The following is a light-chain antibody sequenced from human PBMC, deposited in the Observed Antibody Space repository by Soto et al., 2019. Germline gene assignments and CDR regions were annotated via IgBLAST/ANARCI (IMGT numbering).Light chain of an antibody. V-gene: IGKV1-8*01. CDR3: QQYSSPWT. CDR2: AAA. Sequence: AIRMTQSPSSLSASTGDRVTITCRASQGISSYVAWSQPKPGKAPKLLIHAAATLQRGEPSAFSGCACGPAVSITISRLQSEDFANYYCQQYSSPWTLAQGTKVEIK. J-gene: IGKJ1*01. CDR1: QGISSY.